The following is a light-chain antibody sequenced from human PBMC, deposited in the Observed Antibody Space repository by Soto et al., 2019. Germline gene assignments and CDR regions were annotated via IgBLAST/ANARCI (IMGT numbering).Light chain of an antibody. V-gene: IGKV1-39*01. CDR2: AAS. CDR3: QQSYSTLGLT. J-gene: IGKJ4*01. Sequence: DIQMTQSPSSLSASVGDRVTITCRASQSISSYLNWYQQKPGKAPKLLIYAASSLQSGVPSRFSGSGSGTDFTLTISSLQPDDFATYFCQQSYSTLGLTFGGGTRWIS. CDR1: QSISSY.